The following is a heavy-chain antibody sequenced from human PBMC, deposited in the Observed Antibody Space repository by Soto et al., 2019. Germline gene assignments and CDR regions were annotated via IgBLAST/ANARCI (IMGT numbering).Heavy chain of an antibody. J-gene: IGHJ3*02. CDR3: ASKFGELLADAFDI. D-gene: IGHD3-10*01. CDR1: GGSLSSYY. V-gene: IGHV4-59*12. Sequence: SETLSLTCTVSGGSLSSYYWSWIRQPPGKGLEWIGYIYYSGSTNYNPSLKSRVTTSLDTSKNQFSLKLSSVTAADTAVYYCASKFGELLADAFDIWGQGTMVTVSS. CDR2: IYYSGST.